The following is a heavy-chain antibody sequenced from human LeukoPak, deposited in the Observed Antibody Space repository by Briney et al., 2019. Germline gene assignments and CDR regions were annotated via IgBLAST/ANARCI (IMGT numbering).Heavy chain of an antibody. CDR1: GGSLNSNSYY. V-gene: IGHV4-39*01. CDR3: AGSYSSTWYSTFDI. J-gene: IGHJ3*02. CDR2: INYSGNT. D-gene: IGHD6-13*01. Sequence: SETLSLTCTVSGGSLNSNSYYWGWIRQPPGKGLEWIGGINYSGNTYYNPSLKSRVTISVDTSKNQFSLNLSSVTAAETSIYYCAGSYSSTWYSTFDIWGQGTMVTVSS.